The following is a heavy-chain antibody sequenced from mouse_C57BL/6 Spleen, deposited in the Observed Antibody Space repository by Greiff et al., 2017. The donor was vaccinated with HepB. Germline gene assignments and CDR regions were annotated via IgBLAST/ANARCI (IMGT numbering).Heavy chain of an antibody. V-gene: IGHV1-4*01. D-gene: IGHD1-1*01. J-gene: IGHJ3*01. CDR2: IYPSSGYT. Sequence: VQLQQSGAELARPGASVKMSCKASGYTFTSYTMHWVKQRPGQGLEWIGYIYPSSGYTKYNQKFKDKATLTADKSSSTAYMQLSSLTSEDSAVYYCARNDYGSSSWFAYWGQGTLVTVSA. CDR1: GYTFTSYT. CDR3: ARNDYGSSSWFAY.